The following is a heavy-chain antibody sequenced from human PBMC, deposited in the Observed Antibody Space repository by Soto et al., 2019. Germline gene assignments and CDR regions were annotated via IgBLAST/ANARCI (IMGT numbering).Heavy chain of an antibody. D-gene: IGHD3-22*01. V-gene: IGHV4-61*03. CDR3: VRVLDSSWYADL. CDR1: GGSVSNASFY. CDR2: IFYTGVT. Sequence: QVQLQESGPRLVKPSETLSLTCSVSGGSVSNASFYWTWIRQAPGTGLEYIGYIFYTGVTNYNPSLSSRVTISLDTSKNHFSLKLNSMTAADTAVYYCVRVLDSSWYADLWGRGTLVTVSS. J-gene: IGHJ2*01.